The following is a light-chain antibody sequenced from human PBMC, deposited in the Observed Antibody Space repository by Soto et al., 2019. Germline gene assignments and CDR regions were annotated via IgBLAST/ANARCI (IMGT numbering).Light chain of an antibody. CDR1: SSDVGGYNY. Sequence: QSVLTQPASVSGSPGQSITISCTGTSSDVGGYNYVSWYQQHPGKAPKLMIYEVSNRPSGVSNRFSGSKYGNTASLPISGLQAEDEADYYCSSYTTRSTLLVFGHGTKVTV. J-gene: IGLJ1*01. CDR2: EVS. V-gene: IGLV2-14*01. CDR3: SSYTTRSTLLV.